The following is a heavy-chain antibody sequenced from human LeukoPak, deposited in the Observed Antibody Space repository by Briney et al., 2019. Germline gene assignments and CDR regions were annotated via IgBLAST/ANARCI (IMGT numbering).Heavy chain of an antibody. Sequence: VASVKVSCKASGYTFSSYHMHWVRQAPGQGLEWMGIINPSSGSTSYAQKFQGRVTMTRDTSTRIVYMELSSLRSEDTAVYYCARDSRVVPAAGHYFDSWGQGILVTVSS. CDR3: ARDSRVVPAAGHYFDS. V-gene: IGHV1-46*01. J-gene: IGHJ4*02. CDR2: INPSSGST. CDR1: GYTFSSYH. D-gene: IGHD2-2*01.